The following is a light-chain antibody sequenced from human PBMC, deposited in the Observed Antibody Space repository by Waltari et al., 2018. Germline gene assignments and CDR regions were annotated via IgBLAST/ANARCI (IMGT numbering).Light chain of an antibody. Sequence: DIQMTQSPSTLSASVGDRVTLTCRASQSIENWLAWYQQKPGQAPKVIIYKSSTSDSGVPSRFSGSGFGTEFTLTISSLQPDDFATYYCQQYHSDFRTFGGGTKVEI. CDR1: QSIENW. CDR2: KSS. J-gene: IGKJ4*01. CDR3: QQYHSDFRT. V-gene: IGKV1-5*03.